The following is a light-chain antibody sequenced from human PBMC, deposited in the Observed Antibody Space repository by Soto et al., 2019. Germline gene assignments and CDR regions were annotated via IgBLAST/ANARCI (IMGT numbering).Light chain of an antibody. V-gene: IGKV1-39*01. CDR3: QQTFGIFPWT. Sequence: DIQMTQSPASLSASVGDRVTITCRASQSVRDYLNWYQHKPGMAPQLLIYAASNLHSGVPSRFSGSRSGTDFTLTITSLQPEDFATYYCQQTFGIFPWTFGQGTKVEIK. CDR2: AAS. CDR1: QSVRDY. J-gene: IGKJ1*01.